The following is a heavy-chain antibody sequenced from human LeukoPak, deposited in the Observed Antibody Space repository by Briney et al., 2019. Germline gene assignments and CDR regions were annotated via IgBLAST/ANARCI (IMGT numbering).Heavy chain of an antibody. V-gene: IGHV4-39*01. D-gene: IGHD3-3*01. CDR1: GGSISSSSYY. CDR3: ARLWGFGQQSVLHNLEWLSLGYMDV. Sequence: SETLSLTCTVSGGSISSSSYYWGWIRQPPGKGLEWIGSIYYSGSTYYNPSLKSRVTISVDTSKNQFSLKLSSVTAADTAVYYCARLWGFGQQSVLHNLEWLSLGYMDVWGRGTTVTVSS. J-gene: IGHJ6*03. CDR2: IYYSGST.